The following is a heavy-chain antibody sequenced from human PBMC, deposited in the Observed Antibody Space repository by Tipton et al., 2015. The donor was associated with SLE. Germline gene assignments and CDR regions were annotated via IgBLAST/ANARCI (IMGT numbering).Heavy chain of an antibody. V-gene: IGHV4-34*01. CDR1: GGSLSGYY. CDR3: ARGYLRSSWTVDYFDY. CDR2: INHSGST. D-gene: IGHD6-13*01. Sequence: TLSLTCAVYGGSLSGYYWSWIRQPPGKGLEWIGEINHSGSTNYNPSLKSRVTISVDTSKNQFSLKLSSVTAADTAVYYCARGYLRSSWTVDYFDYWGQGTLVTVSS. J-gene: IGHJ4*02.